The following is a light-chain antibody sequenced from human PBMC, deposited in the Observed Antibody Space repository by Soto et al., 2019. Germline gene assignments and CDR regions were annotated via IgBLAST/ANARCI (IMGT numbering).Light chain of an antibody. CDR1: QSVSSY. CDR3: QQRSNWYT. V-gene: IGKV3-11*01. J-gene: IGKJ2*01. CDR2: DAS. Sequence: EIVLTQSPATLSLSPGERATLSCRASQSVSSYLAWYQQKPGQAPRLLIYDASSRATSIPARFSGSVSGTDFTLTISSPEPEDFAVYYCQQRSNWYTFGQGTKLEIK.